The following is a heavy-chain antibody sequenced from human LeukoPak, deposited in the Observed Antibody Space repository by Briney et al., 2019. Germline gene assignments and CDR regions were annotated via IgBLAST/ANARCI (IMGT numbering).Heavy chain of an antibody. CDR2: IKSKTDYGTT. V-gene: IGHV3-15*01. CDR1: GFTFSNAW. J-gene: IGHJ4*02. CDR3: TIGPRGSDY. D-gene: IGHD3-16*01. Sequence: GGSLRLSCAASGFTFSNAWMSWVRQAPGKGLEWVGRIKSKTDYGTTDYAAPVKGRFTISRDDSKNTLYLQMNSLKTEDTAVYYCTIGPRGSDYWGQGTLVTVSS.